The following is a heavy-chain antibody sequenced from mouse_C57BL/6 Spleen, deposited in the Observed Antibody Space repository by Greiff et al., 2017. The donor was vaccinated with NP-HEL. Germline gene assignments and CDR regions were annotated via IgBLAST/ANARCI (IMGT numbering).Heavy chain of an antibody. J-gene: IGHJ2*01. D-gene: IGHD4-1*02. Sequence: QVHVKQPGAELVKPGASVKLSCKASGYTFTSYWMHWVKQRPGQGLEWIGMIHPNSGSTNYNEKFKSKATLTVDKSSSTAYMQLSSLTSEDSAVYYCARSQLVFDYWGQGTTLTVSS. V-gene: IGHV1-64*01. CDR1: GYTFTSYW. CDR3: ARSQLVFDY. CDR2: IHPNSGST.